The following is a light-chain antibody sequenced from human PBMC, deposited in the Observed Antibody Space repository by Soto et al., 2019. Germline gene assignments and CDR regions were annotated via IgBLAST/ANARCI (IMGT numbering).Light chain of an antibody. Sequence: DIQMTQSPPIRSASVGDRVTMTGRVSQSISSRLAWYQQKPGRAPKLLIYKASTLETAVPSRFSGSGSGTEFTLTISSLQPDDFATYYCQQYNTYSSFGPGTKVDMK. CDR2: KAS. CDR1: QSISSR. J-gene: IGKJ3*01. V-gene: IGKV1-5*03. CDR3: QQYNTYSS.